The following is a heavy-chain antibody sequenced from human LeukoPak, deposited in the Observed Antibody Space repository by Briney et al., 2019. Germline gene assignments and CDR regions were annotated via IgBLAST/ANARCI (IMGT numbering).Heavy chain of an antibody. V-gene: IGHV4-59*12. J-gene: IGHJ5*02. CDR3: AREEGKTFGELLSNWFDP. Sequence: LETLSLTCTVSGGSISSYYWSWIRQPPGKGLEWIGYIYYSGSTNYNPSLKSRVTISVDTSKNQFSLKLSSVTAADTAVYYCAREEGKTFGELLSNWFDPWGQGTLVTVSS. D-gene: IGHD3-10*01. CDR1: GGSISSYY. CDR2: IYYSGST.